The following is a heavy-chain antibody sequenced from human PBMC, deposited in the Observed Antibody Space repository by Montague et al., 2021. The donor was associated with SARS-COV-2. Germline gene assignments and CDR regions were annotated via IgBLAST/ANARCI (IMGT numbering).Heavy chain of an antibody. CDR3: ARVSKVRGVIITWYFDL. Sequence: SLRLSCAASGFTFSSYSMNWVRQAPGKGLEWAPSISSSSSYIYYADSVKGRFTISRDNAKNSLYLQMNSLRAEDTAVYYCARVSKVRGVIITWYFDLWGRGTLVTVSS. V-gene: IGHV3-21*01. D-gene: IGHD3-10*01. J-gene: IGHJ2*01. CDR1: GFTFSSYS. CDR2: ISSSSSYI.